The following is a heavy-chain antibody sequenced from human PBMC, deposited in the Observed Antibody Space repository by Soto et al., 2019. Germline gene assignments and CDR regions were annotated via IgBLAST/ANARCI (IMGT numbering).Heavy chain of an antibody. D-gene: IGHD3-22*01. CDR3: TTGQRYYDSSGYYPKAAFDI. V-gene: IGHV3-15*01. CDR1: GFTFSNAW. Sequence: PGGSLRLSCAASGFTFSNAWMSWVRQDPGKGLEWVGRIKSKTDGGTTDYAAPVKGRFTISRDDSKSTLYLKMNSLKTEDTAVYYCTTGQRYYDSSGYYPKAAFDIWGQGTMVTVSS. CDR2: IKSKTDGGTT. J-gene: IGHJ3*02.